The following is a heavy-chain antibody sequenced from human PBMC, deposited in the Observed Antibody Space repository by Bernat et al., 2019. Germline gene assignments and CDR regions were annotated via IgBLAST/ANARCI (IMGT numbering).Heavy chain of an antibody. V-gene: IGHV3-11*06. Sequence: QVQLVESGGGLVKPGGSLRLSCAAPGFTFSDYYMSWIRQAPGKGLEWVSYISSSSSYTNYADSVKGRFTISRDNAKNSLYLQMNSLRAEDTAVYYCARVAGYCSGGSCYFHGAFDIWGQGTMVTVSS. D-gene: IGHD2-15*01. CDR3: ARVAGYCSGGSCYFHGAFDI. CDR1: GFTFSDYY. J-gene: IGHJ3*02. CDR2: ISSSSSYT.